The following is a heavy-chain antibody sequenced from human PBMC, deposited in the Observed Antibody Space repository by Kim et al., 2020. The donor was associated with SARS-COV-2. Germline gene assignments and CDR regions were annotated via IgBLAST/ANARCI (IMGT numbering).Heavy chain of an antibody. CDR1: GFTFSSYA. J-gene: IGHJ4*01. V-gene: IGHV3-30*04. CDR3: ARASHGYSGTSPYSFDY. CDR2: ISNDGSIK. Sequence: GGSLRLSCAASGFTFSSYAIHWVRQAPGKGLEWVAVISNDGSIKAYADSVKGRSTISRVNTKNTLFLQMTTLRAEDTAVYYCARASHGYSGTSPYSFDY. D-gene: IGHD1-26*01.